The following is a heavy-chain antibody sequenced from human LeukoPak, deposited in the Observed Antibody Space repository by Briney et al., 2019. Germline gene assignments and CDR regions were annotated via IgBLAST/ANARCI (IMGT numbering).Heavy chain of an antibody. CDR3: ARAIVTTGLFDY. D-gene: IGHD3-9*01. Sequence: GGSLRLSCAASGFSFSDYFMSWIRQAPGKRLEWVSHINTSGVDRHYADSVKGRFSVSRDNARNSLFLQINSLGAEDTAVYYCARAIVTTGLFDYWGRGTLVTVSS. V-gene: IGHV3-11*01. J-gene: IGHJ4*01. CDR2: INTSGVDR. CDR1: GFSFSDYF.